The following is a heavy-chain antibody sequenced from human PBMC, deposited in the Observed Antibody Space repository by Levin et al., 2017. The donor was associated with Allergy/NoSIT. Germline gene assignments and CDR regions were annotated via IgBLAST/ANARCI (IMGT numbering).Heavy chain of an antibody. CDR1: EFSFSTYW. J-gene: IGHJ6*02. Sequence: GGSLRLSCAASEFSFSTYWMYWVRQAPGKGLVWVSRISSDGNTTTYADSVKGRFTVSRDSAKKMLYLQMNSLRVEDTAVYYCARRWDYNDYGMDVWGQGTTVTVSS. D-gene: IGHD3-16*01. CDR3: ARRWDYNDYGMDV. V-gene: IGHV3-74*01. CDR2: ISSDGNTT.